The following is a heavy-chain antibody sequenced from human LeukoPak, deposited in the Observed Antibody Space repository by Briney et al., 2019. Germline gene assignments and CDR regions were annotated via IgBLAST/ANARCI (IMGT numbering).Heavy chain of an antibody. CDR1: GFTFSSYA. CDR3: ARVFYDSSAYYYDY. Sequence: PGGSLRLSCAASGFTFSSYAMHWVRQALGKGLEYVSAIGSTGGSTYYANSVKGRFTISRDNSKNTLFLQMGSLRAEDMAVYYCARVFYDSSAYYYDYWGQGTLVTVSS. J-gene: IGHJ4*02. D-gene: IGHD3-22*01. V-gene: IGHV3-64*01. CDR2: IGSTGGST.